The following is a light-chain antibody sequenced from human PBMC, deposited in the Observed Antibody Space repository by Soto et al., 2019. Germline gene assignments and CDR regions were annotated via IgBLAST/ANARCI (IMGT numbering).Light chain of an antibody. CDR1: EDMSTW. CDR3: QQANSFPLT. CDR2: AAS. Sequence: DMQMTQSPSSVSASVGDRVTITCRASEDMSTWLAWYQQKPGKAPKLLIFAASNLQSGDPTRFSGSGSGTDFTLTISSLQPEDFATYYCQQANSFPLTFGGGTKVEI. V-gene: IGKV1-12*01. J-gene: IGKJ4*01.